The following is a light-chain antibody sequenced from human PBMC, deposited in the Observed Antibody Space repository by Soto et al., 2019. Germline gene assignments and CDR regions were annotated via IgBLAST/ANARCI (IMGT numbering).Light chain of an antibody. CDR1: QSVSSSY. CDR2: GAS. V-gene: IGKV3-20*01. CDR3: QQYWT. J-gene: IGKJ1*01. Sequence: EIVLTQYPGTLFLSPGERATLSCRASQSVSSSYLAWYQKKPGQAPRLLIYGASSRATGIPDRFSGSGSGTDFTLTISRLEPEDFAVYYCQQYWTFGQGTKVDI.